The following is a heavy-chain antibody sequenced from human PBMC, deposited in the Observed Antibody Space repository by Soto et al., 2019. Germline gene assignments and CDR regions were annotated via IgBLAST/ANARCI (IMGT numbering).Heavy chain of an antibody. V-gene: IGHV1-2*02. Sequence: ASVKVSCKASGYTFTGYYMHWVRQAPGQGLEWMGWINPNSGGTNYAQKFQGRVTMTRDTSISTAYMELSRLRSDDTAVYYCARENYYYYGMDVWGQGTTVTVSS. CDR1: GYTFTGYY. CDR3: ARENYYYYGMDV. CDR2: INPNSGGT. J-gene: IGHJ6*02.